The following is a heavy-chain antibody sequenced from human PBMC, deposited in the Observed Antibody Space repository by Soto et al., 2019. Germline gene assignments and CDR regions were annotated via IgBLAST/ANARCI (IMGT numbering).Heavy chain of an antibody. CDR3: ARDRYDSSGYVIIDAFDI. J-gene: IGHJ3*02. Sequence: TSETLSLTCAVSGGSISSSNWWSWVRQPPGKGLEWIGEIYHSGSTNYNPSLKSRVTISVDKSKNQFSLKLSSVTAADTAAYYCARDRYDSSGYVIIDAFDIWGQGTMVTVSS. CDR1: GGSISSSNW. D-gene: IGHD3-22*01. V-gene: IGHV4-4*02. CDR2: IYHSGST.